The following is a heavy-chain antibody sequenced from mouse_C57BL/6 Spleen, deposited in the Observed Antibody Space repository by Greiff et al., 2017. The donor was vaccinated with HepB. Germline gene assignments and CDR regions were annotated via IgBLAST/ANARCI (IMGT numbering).Heavy chain of an antibody. J-gene: IGHJ4*01. V-gene: IGHV1-64*01. CDR3: ARCAGYGSRYYAMDY. CDR2: IHPNSGST. CDR1: GYTFTSYW. D-gene: IGHD1-1*01. Sequence: QVQLQQPGAELVKPGASVKLSCKASGYTFTSYWMHWVKQRPGQGLEWIGMIHPNSGSTNYNEKFKSKATLTVDKSSSTAYMQLSSLTSEDSAVYYCARCAGYGSRYYAMDYWGQGTSVTVSS.